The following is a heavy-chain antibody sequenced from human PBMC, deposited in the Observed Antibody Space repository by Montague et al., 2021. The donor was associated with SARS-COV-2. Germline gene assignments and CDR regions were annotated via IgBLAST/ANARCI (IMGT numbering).Heavy chain of an antibody. J-gene: IGHJ4*02. V-gene: IGHV4-34*01. CDR2: ISYSGST. CDR1: GGSISGYY. CDR3: ARFENRFLFTQSFNYFDF. D-gene: IGHD1-14*01. Sequence: SETLSLTCGVYGGSISGYYWSWIRQSPGKGLEWIGEISYSGSTKYNPSLKSRVTISVDTSRNQFSLKLRSVTAADTAVYYCARFENRFLFTQSFNYFDFWGQGAPVTVSS.